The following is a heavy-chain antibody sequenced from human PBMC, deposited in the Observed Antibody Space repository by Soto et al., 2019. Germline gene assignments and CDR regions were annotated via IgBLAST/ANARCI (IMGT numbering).Heavy chain of an antibody. D-gene: IGHD6-13*01. CDR3: AKVGQQLVRWPSVY. V-gene: IGHV3-30*18. J-gene: IGHJ4*02. Sequence: QVQLVESGGGVVQPGRSLRLSCAASGFTFSSYGMHWVRQAPGKGLEWVAVISYDENNKYYADSVKGRFTISRDNSKNALYLQMNNLRAEDTAVYYCAKVGQQLVRWPSVYWGQGTLVTVSP. CDR2: ISYDENNK. CDR1: GFTFSSYG.